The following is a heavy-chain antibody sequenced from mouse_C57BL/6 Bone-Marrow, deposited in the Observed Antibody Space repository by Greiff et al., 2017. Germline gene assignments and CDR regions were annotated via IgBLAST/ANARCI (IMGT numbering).Heavy chain of an antibody. D-gene: IGHD1-1*01. CDR1: GYTFTDYE. Sequence: QVQLQQSGAELVRPGASVTLSCKASGYTFTDYEMHWVKQTPVHGLEWIGAIDPETGGTAYNQKFKGKAILTADKSSSTAYMELRSLTSEDSAVYYCTRGAVVDPDYWGQGTTLTVSS. V-gene: IGHV1-15*01. CDR3: TRGAVVDPDY. CDR2: IDPETGGT. J-gene: IGHJ2*01.